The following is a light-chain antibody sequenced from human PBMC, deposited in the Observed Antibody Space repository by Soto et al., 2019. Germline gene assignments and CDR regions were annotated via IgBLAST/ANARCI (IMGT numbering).Light chain of an antibody. CDR1: QSVSSSY. V-gene: IGKV3-20*01. Sequence: EIVLTQSPGTLSLSPGERATLSCRASQSVSSSYLAWYQQKPGQAPRLLIYGASSRATGIPDRFSGSGSETDFTLTISRLEPEDFAVYYCQQCAGSPVTFGQGTKVDIK. CDR3: QQCAGSPVT. J-gene: IGKJ1*01. CDR2: GAS.